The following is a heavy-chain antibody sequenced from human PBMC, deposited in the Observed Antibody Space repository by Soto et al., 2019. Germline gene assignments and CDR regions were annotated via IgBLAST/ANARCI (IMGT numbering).Heavy chain of an antibody. CDR1: GFTFSSCW. Sequence: EVQLVESGGGLVQPGGSLSLSCAASGFTFSSCWLRWVRQAPGKGVEWVANITEDGTREYFVDCVKGRFTISRDNAKNSLYLQMNSLTAEDTAVYYCAREMHLGSGWWDIDYCGQGTLVTVSS. D-gene: IGHD6-19*01. V-gene: IGHV3-7*03. J-gene: IGHJ4*02. CDR2: ITEDGTRE. CDR3: AREMHLGSGWWDIDY.